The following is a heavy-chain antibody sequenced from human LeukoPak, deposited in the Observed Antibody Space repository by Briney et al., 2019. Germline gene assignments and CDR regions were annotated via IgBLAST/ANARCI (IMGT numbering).Heavy chain of an antibody. CDR3: ARDRPLYGDYYFDY. CDR1: GYTFTSYY. J-gene: IGHJ4*02. D-gene: IGHD4-17*01. V-gene: IGHV1-46*01. CDR2: INPSGGST. Sequence: GASVKVSCKASGYTFTSYYIHWVRQAPGQGLEWMGIINPSGGSTNYAQKFQGRVTVTRDTSTSTVYMELSSPRSEDTAVYYCARDRPLYGDYYFDYWGQGTLVTVSS.